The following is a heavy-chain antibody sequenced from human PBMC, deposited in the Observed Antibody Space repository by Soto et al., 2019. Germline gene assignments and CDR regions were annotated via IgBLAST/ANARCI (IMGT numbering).Heavy chain of an antibody. CDR3: ARYFRGSGRYFFDY. CDR2: INQDGGGT. D-gene: IGHD6-19*01. CDR1: GFTFSSYA. V-gene: IGHV3-7*03. Sequence: LRLSCAASGFTFSSYAMSWVRQAPGKGLEWVANINQDGGGTYYVDSVEGRFTISRDNAKDSLYLQMNSLRGEDTAVYYCARYFRGSGRYFFDYWGQGTLVTVSS. J-gene: IGHJ4*02.